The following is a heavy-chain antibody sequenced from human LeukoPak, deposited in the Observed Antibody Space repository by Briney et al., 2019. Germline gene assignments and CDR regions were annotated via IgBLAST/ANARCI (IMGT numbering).Heavy chain of an antibody. V-gene: IGHV3-23*01. CDR2: IGGSGGGT. D-gene: IGHD1-26*01. J-gene: IGHJ4*02. CDR1: GFTFSSYA. CDR3: AKDQDPYSGSYDYFDS. Sequence: GGSLRLSCAASGFTFSSYAMSWVRQAPGKGLEWVSAIGGSGGGTYYADSVKGRFTISRDNSRNTLYLHMNSLRAEDTAVYYCAKDQDPYSGSYDYFDSWGQGTLVTVSS.